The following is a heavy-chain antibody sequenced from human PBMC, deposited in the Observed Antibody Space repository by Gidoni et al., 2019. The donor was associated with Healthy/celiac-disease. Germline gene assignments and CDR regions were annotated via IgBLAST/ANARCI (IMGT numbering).Heavy chain of an antibody. Sequence: QVQLQQWGAGLLKPSETLSLTCAVYGGSFSGYYWSWIRQPPGKGLEWIGEINHSGSTNYHPSLKSRVTISVDTSKNQFSLKLSSVTAADTAVYYCARGPAAPDAFDIWGQGTMVTVSS. D-gene: IGHD2-2*01. CDR2: INHSGST. V-gene: IGHV4-34*01. CDR3: ARGPAAPDAFDI. CDR1: GGSFSGYY. J-gene: IGHJ3*02.